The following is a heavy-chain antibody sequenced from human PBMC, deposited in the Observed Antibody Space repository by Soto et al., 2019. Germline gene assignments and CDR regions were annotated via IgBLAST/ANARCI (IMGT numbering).Heavy chain of an antibody. J-gene: IGHJ6*02. V-gene: IGHV1-69*12. CDR1: GGTFSNSA. Sequence: QVQLEQSGAEVKKPGSSVKVSCKASGGTFSNSAISWVRQSPGPGLEWMGGIMPIFRTPDYAQKFQGRVTVTADASTSTAYMELSGLRSDVTAVYYGARDKDRRPLGGNYYCSVDVWGQGTTVTVSS. CDR3: ARDKDRRPLGGNYYCSVDV. CDR2: IMPIFRTP. D-gene: IGHD3-3*02.